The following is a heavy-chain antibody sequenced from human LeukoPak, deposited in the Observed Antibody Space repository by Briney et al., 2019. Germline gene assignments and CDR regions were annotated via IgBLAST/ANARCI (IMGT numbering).Heavy chain of an antibody. D-gene: IGHD3-22*01. Sequence: GASVKVSCKASGYTFTNYGISWVRQAPGQGLEWMGWISAYNGNTNYAQKLQGRVTMTTDTSTSTAYMELRSLRSDDTAVYYCAREGPVYDSSGYPLDYWGQGTLVTVSS. CDR2: ISAYNGNT. CDR3: AREGPVYDSSGYPLDY. J-gene: IGHJ4*02. CDR1: GYTFTNYG. V-gene: IGHV1-18*01.